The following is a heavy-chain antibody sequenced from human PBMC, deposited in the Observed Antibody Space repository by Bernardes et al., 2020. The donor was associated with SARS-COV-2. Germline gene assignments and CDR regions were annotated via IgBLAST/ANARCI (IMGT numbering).Heavy chain of an antibody. Sequence: SETLSLTCTVSGGSISSSSYYWGWIRQPPGKGLEWIGSIYYSGSTYYNPSLKSRVTISVDTSKNQFSLKLSSVTAADTAVYYCATSQQRSYYWYFDLWGRGTLVTVSS. J-gene: IGHJ2*01. D-gene: IGHD6-13*01. CDR3: ATSQQRSYYWYFDL. CDR1: GGSISSSSYY. V-gene: IGHV4-39*01. CDR2: IYYSGST.